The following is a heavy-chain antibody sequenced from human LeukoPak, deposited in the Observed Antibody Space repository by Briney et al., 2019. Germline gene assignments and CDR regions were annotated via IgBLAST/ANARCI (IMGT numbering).Heavy chain of an antibody. D-gene: IGHD2-8*02. J-gene: IGHJ6*03. CDR1: GGSFSGYY. Sequence: PSETLSLTCAVYGGSFSGYYWSWIRQPPGKGLEWIGEINHSGSTNYNPSLKSRVTMSVDTSKNQFSLKLSSVTAADTAVYYCARGGRYCTGGVCYTGVYYYYYYMDVWGKGTTVTVSS. CDR2: INHSGST. CDR3: ARGGRYCTGGVCYTGVYYYYYYMDV. V-gene: IGHV4-34*01.